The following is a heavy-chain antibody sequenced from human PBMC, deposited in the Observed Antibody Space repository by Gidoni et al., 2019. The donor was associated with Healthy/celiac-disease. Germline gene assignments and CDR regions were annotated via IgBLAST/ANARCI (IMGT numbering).Heavy chain of an antibody. CDR3: ARPRLYCSGGSCYSGAYYYGMDV. Sequence: QVQLVQSGAEVKKPGSSVKVSCKASGGTFSSYAISWVRQAPGQGLEWMGGIIPIFGTANYAQNFQGRVTITADESTSTAYMELSSLRSEETAVYYCARPRLYCSGGSCYSGAYYYGMDVWGQGTTVTVSS. J-gene: IGHJ6*02. V-gene: IGHV1-69*01. CDR1: GGTFSSYA. CDR2: IIPIFGTA. D-gene: IGHD2-15*01.